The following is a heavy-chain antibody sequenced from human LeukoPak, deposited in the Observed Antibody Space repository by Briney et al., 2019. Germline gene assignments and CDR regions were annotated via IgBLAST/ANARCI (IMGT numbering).Heavy chain of an antibody. CDR1: GYTFTGYY. D-gene: IGHD3/OR15-3a*01. CDR3: ARGPRTGVVNFDY. V-gene: IGHV1-2*04. J-gene: IGHJ4*02. CDR2: INPNSGGT. Sequence: GASVKVSCKASGYTFTGYYMHWVRQAPGQGLEWVGSINPNSGGTNYAQKFQGWVTMTRDTSISTAYMELSRLRSDDTAVYYCARGPRTGVVNFDYWGQGTLVTVSS.